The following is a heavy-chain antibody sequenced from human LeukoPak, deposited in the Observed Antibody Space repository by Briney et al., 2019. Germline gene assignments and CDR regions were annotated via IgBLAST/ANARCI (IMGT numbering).Heavy chain of an antibody. CDR1: GFTFREYG. V-gene: IGHV3-30*03. CDR3: AREGSTGASYYGMDV. CDR2: LSSDGGTK. J-gene: IGHJ6*02. D-gene: IGHD2-2*01. Sequence: GGPLRLSCAPSGFTFREYGIHWARRAPGKGREWVAFLSSDGGTKYYADSVKGRFTISRDNSKNTLYLQMNSLRAEDTAVYYCAREGSTGASYYGMDVWGQGTTVTVSS.